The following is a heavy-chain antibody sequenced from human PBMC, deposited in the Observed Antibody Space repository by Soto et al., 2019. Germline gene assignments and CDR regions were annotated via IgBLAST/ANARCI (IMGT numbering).Heavy chain of an antibody. CDR1: GYSFTSYW. CDR2: IYPGDSDT. V-gene: IGHV5-51*01. J-gene: IGHJ6*02. CDR3: ARNTGGYSYGYYYYYGMDV. D-gene: IGHD5-18*01. Sequence: PGESLKISCKGSGYSFTSYWIGWVRQMPGKGLEWMGIIYPGDSDTRYSPSFQGQVTISADKSISTAYLQWSSLKASDTAMYYCARNTGGYSYGYYYYYGMDVWGQGTTVTVSS.